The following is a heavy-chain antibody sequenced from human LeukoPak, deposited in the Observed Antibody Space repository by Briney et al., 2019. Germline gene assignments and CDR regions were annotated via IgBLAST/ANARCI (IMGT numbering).Heavy chain of an antibody. CDR1: GSIFTSYW. CDR2: IYPGDSDT. J-gene: IGHJ4*02. Sequence: GASLQISCKGSGSIFTSYWIGWVRQLPGKGLEWMGIIYPGDSDTRYSPSFQGQVTISADKSISTAYLQWSSLKASDTAMYYCARHDSGSFKGPFDYWGQGTLATVSS. V-gene: IGHV5-51*01. CDR3: ARHDSGSFKGPFDY. D-gene: IGHD1-26*01.